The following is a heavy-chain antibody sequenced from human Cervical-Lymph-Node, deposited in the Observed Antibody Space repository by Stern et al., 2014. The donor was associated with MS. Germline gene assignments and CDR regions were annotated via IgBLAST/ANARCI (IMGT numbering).Heavy chain of an antibody. J-gene: IGHJ4*02. D-gene: IGHD5-12*01. V-gene: IGHV1-69*01. CDR3: ARDGLKLYSGYDSHFDY. CDR2: IIPIFGTA. CDR1: GGTFSSYA. Sequence: QVQLVQSGAEVKKPGSSVKVSCKASGGTFSSYAISWVRQAPGQGLEWMGGIIPIFGTANYAQKFQGRVTITADESTSTAYMELSSLRSEDTAVYYCARDGLKLYSGYDSHFDYWGQGTLVTVSS.